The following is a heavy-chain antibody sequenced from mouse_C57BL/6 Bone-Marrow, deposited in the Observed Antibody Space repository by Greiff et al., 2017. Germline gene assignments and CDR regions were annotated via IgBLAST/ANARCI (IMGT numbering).Heavy chain of an antibody. CDR3: ARSFYYYGSAFAY. J-gene: IGHJ3*01. CDR2: IHPTSGST. V-gene: IGHV1-64*01. CDR1: GYTFTSYW. D-gene: IGHD1-1*01. Sequence: QVQLKQPGAELVKPGASVKLSCKASGYTFTSYWMHWVKQRPGQGLEWIGMIHPTSGSTNYNEKFKSKATLTVDKSSSTAYMQLSSLTSEDTAVYYCARSFYYYGSAFAYWGQGTLVTVSA.